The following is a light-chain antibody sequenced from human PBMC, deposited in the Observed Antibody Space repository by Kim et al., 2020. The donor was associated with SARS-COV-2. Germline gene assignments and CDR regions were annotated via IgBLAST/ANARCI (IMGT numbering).Light chain of an antibody. Sequence: NFMLTQPHSVSESPGKTVTISCTRNSGSIAGNYVQWYQQRPGSSPTTVIYDDNQRPSGVPDRFSGSIDSSSNSASLTISGLRTEDEADYYCQSYGGSNSVVFGGGTQLTVL. CDR2: DDN. CDR1: SGSIAGNY. V-gene: IGLV6-57*01. J-gene: IGLJ2*01. CDR3: QSYGGSNSVV.